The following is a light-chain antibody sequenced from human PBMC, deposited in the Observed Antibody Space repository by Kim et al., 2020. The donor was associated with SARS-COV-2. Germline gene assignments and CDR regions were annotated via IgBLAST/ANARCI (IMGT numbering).Light chain of an antibody. CDR2: AAS. Sequence: ASVGDTVTITCRASQGIASWLAWYQQKRGKAPKLLIYAASALQSGVPSRFSGSGSGREFTLTIRSLQPEDVATYFCQQSNNFPITLGQGTRLEIK. CDR3: QQSNNFPIT. V-gene: IGKV1-12*01. J-gene: IGKJ5*01. CDR1: QGIASW.